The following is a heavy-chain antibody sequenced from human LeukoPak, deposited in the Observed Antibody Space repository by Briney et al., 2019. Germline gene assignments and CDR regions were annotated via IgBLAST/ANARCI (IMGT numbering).Heavy chain of an antibody. CDR1: GFPFTSFS. D-gene: IGHD6-13*01. CDR3: ARPGARYSSSWYDQQRGRYYFDY. J-gene: IGHJ4*02. CDR2: INHSGST. Sequence: PGGSLRLSCAASGFPFTSFSMNWVRQPPGKGLEWIGEINHSGSTNYNPSLKSRVTISVDTSKNQFSLKLSSVTAADTAVYYCARPGARYSSSWYDQQRGRYYFDYWGQGTLVTVSS. V-gene: IGHV4-34*01.